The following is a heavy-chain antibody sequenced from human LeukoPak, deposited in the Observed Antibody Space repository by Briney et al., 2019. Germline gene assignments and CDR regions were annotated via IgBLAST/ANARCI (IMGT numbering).Heavy chain of an antibody. CDR1: GFTFSSYE. CDR3: AELGITMIGGV. D-gene: IGHD3-10*02. Sequence: GGSLRLSCIASGFTFSSYEMNWVRQAPGKGLEWLSYITSSDSTTHYADSVKGRFTISRDNAKNSLYLQMNSLRAEDTAVYYCAELGITMIGGVWGKGTTVTISS. CDR2: ITSSDSTT. V-gene: IGHV3-48*03. J-gene: IGHJ6*04.